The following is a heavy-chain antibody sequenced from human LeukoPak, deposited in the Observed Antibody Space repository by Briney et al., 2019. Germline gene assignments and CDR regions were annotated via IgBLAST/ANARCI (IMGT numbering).Heavy chain of an antibody. CDR2: ISYDGSNK. V-gene: IGHV3-30*03. J-gene: IGHJ4*02. CDR1: GFTFSSYG. CDR3: ARGPWLERPDGYFDY. D-gene: IGHD6-19*01. Sequence: GGSLRLSCAASGFTFSSYGMHWVRQAPGKGLEWVAVISYDGSNKYYADSVKDRFTISRDNSKNTLYLQMNSLRAEDTAVYYCARGPWLERPDGYFDYWGQGTLVTVSS.